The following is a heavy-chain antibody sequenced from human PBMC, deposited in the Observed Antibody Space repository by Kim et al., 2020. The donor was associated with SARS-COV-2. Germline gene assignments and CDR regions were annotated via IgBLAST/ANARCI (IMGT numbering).Heavy chain of an antibody. Sequence: GGSLRLSCEASGFRFSDYDMSWIRQAPGKGPEWVAYISGDGSTKMCADSVNGRFSISRDNANKTLSLQMNSLTPEDTAVYYCVREASIWG. J-gene: IGHJ3*02. CDR1: GFRFSDYD. CDR3: VREASI. CDR2: ISGDGSTK. V-gene: IGHV3-11*01.